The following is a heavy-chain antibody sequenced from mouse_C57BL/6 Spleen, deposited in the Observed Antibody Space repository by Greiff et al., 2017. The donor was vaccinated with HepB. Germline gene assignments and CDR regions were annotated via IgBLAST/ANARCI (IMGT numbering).Heavy chain of an antibody. Sequence: QVQLKQPGAELVRPGSSVKLSCKASGYTFTSYWMHWVKQRPIQGLEWIGNIDPSDSETNYNQKFKDKATLTVYTSSSTAYMPLSSLTSEDSAVYYCAIWDWYFDVWGTGTTVTVSS. V-gene: IGHV1-52*01. D-gene: IGHD1-1*02. CDR2: IDPSDSET. CDR1: GYTFTSYW. J-gene: IGHJ1*03. CDR3: AIWDWYFDV.